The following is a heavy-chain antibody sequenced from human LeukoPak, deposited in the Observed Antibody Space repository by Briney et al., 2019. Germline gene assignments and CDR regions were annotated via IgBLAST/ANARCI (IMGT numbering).Heavy chain of an antibody. CDR2: MNPNSGDT. D-gene: IGHD1-1*01. CDR1: GYTFTSYN. V-gene: IGHV1-8*03. CDR3: AMVRRFWSDQDNFFDY. Sequence: ASVTVSCKTSGYTFTSYNIHWVRQATGQGLEWMGWMNPNSGDTGYAQKFQGRLTITRNTSIKTAYMQLDSLTSEDTAVYYCAMVRRFWSDQDNFFDYWGQGTLLTVSS. J-gene: IGHJ4*02.